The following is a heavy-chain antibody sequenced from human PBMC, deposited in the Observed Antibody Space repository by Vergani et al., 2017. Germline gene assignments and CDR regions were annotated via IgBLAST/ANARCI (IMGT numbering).Heavy chain of an antibody. CDR2: ISYDGSNK. V-gene: IGHV3-30*18. Sequence: QVQLVESGGGVVQPGRSLRLSCAASGFTFSSYGMHWVRQAPGKGLEWVAVISYDGSNKYYADSVKGRFTISRDNYKNTLYLQMNSLRAEDTAVYYCAKDPYPYNWNVLWVDPGGQGTLVTVSS. D-gene: IGHD1-20*01. CDR1: GFTFSSYG. CDR3: AKDPYPYNWNVLWVDP. J-gene: IGHJ5*02.